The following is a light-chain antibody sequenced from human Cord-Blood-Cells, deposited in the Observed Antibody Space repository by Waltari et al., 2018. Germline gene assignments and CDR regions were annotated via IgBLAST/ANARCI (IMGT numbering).Light chain of an antibody. CDR3: QQLNSYPET. V-gene: IGKV1-9*01. CDR2: AAS. Sequence: IQLTQSPSSLSASVGARVPITCRASQGISSYLAWYQQKPGKAPKLLIYAASTLQSGVPSRFSGSGSVTDFTLTISSLQPEDFATYYCQQLNSYPETFGQGTRLEIK. CDR1: QGISSY. J-gene: IGKJ5*01.